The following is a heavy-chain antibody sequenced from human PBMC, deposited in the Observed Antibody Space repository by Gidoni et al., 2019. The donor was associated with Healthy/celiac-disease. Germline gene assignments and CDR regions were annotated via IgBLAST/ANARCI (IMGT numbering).Heavy chain of an antibody. D-gene: IGHD6-19*01. J-gene: IGHJ4*02. CDR3: AKGSVAGTRSYFDY. CDR2: ISGTSGSI. CDR1: GFTFDDYA. Sequence: EVQLVESGGGLVQPGRSLRLSCAASGFTFDDYAMHWVRQAPGKGLEWVSGISGTSGSIGYADSVKGRFTISRDNAKNSLYLQMNSLRAEDTALYYCAKGSVAGTRSYFDYWGQGTLVTVSS. V-gene: IGHV3-9*01.